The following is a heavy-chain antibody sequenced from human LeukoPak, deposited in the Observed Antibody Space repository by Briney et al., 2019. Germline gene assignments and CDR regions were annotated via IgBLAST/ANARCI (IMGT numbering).Heavy chain of an antibody. CDR3: ARWCGSGSYSLD. J-gene: IGHJ4*02. CDR1: GGSFSGYY. V-gene: IGHV4-34*01. Sequence: SETLSLTCAVYGGSFSGYYWSWIRQPPGKGLEWIGEINHSGSTNYNPSLKSRVTISVDTSKNQFSLKLSSVTAADTAVYYCARWCGSGSYSLDWGQGTLVTVSS. D-gene: IGHD3-10*01. CDR2: INHSGST.